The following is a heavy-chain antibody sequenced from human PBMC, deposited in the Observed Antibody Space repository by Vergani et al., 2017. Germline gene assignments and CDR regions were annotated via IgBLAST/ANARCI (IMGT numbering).Heavy chain of an antibody. CDR3: TPDLGYYDSSGYYYVNWVEYFQH. V-gene: IGHV3-15*01. D-gene: IGHD3-22*01. J-gene: IGHJ1*01. CDR1: GFTFSNAW. Sequence: EVQLVESGGGLVKPGGSLRLSCAASGFTFSNAWMSWVRQAPGKGLEWVGRIKSKTDGGTTDYAAPVKGRFTISRDDSKNTLYLQINSLKTENTAVYYCTPDLGYYDSSGYYYVNWVEYFQHWGQGTLVTVSS. CDR2: IKSKTDGGTT.